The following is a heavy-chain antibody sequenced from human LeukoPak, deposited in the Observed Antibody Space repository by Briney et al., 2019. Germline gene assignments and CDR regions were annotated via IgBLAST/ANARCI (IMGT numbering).Heavy chain of an antibody. CDR3: AKGGAEWELLNWFDP. D-gene: IGHD1-26*01. V-gene: IGHV3-30*18. Sequence: GRSLGLSCAASGFTFSNYGTHWVRQAPGKGLEWVAVISYDGSNKYYTDSVKGRFTISRDNSKNTLYLQMNSLRAEDTAVYYCAKGGAEWELLNWFDPWGQGTLVTVSS. CDR2: ISYDGSNK. CDR1: GFTFSNYG. J-gene: IGHJ5*02.